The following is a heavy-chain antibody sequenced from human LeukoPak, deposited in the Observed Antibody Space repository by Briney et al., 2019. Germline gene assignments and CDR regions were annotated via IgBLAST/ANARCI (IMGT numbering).Heavy chain of an antibody. J-gene: IGHJ5*02. V-gene: IGHV3-23*01. CDR2: ISGSGGST. CDR3: AKTRFWSGYMSWFDP. CDR1: GFTFSSYA. D-gene: IGHD3-3*01. Sequence: GGSLRLSCAASGFTFSSYAMGWVRQAPGKGLEWVSAISGSGGSTYYADSVKGRFTISRDNSKNTLYLQMNSLRAEDTAVYYCAKTRFWSGYMSWFDPWGQGTLVTVSS.